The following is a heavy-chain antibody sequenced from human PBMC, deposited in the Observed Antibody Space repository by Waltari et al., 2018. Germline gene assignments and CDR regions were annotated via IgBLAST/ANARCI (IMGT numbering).Heavy chain of an antibody. CDR1: GYPIGSGFY. CDR3: ARGGFDTNSYFEL. J-gene: IGHJ2*01. CDR2: VSHRGGT. V-gene: IGHV4-38-2*01. D-gene: IGHD2-8*01. Sequence: QVQLHESGPGLGKPSETLSLTCAVSGYPIGSGFYWGWIRQPPGKDLEWIGSVSHRGGTFYNPTLKSRVTISMETSKNQWSLKVTSVTAADTAIYYGARGGFDTNSYFELWGRGTLVTVAS.